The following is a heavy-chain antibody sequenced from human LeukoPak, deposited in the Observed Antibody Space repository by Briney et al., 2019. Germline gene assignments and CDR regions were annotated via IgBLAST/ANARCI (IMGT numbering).Heavy chain of an antibody. V-gene: IGHV1-18*01. CDR1: GYSFTTYG. J-gene: IGHJ3*02. CDR3: SREFPFCGADCFSGVFDI. CDR2: ISVINNANT. D-gene: IGHD2-21*02. Sequence: ASVKVSCKASGYSFTTYGISWVRQAPGQGLEWMGWISVINNANTRYAQNFQGRLTMTTDTSTTTAYMELRSLRSDDTAVYYCSREFPFCGADCFSGVFDIWGQGTMVTVS.